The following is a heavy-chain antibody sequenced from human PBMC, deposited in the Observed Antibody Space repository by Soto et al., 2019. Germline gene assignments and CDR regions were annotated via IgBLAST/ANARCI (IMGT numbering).Heavy chain of an antibody. V-gene: IGHV3-15*01. CDR2: IKSKTDGGTT. D-gene: IGHD6-6*01. Sequence: GGSLRLSCAASGFTFSNAWMSWVRQAPGKGLEWVGRIKSKTDGGTTDYAAPVKGRFTISRDDSKNTLYLQMNSLKTEDTAVYYCTTEVAARPHYYYGMDVWGQGTTVTV. CDR3: TTEVAARPHYYYGMDV. J-gene: IGHJ6*02. CDR1: GFTFSNAW.